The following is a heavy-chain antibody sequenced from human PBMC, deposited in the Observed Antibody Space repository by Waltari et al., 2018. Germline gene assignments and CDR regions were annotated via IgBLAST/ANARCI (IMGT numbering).Heavy chain of an antibody. V-gene: IGHV7-4-1*02. Sequence: QVQLVQSGSELKKPGASVKVSCNASGYRFTDNAMNWVRQAPGHGHQFLGWINTNTHNPFYERGFAGRFVFSLDTSISTVYLEINSLKTEDNAVYYCARELLGGGAFDSWGQGTLVSVSS. CDR3: ARELLGGGAFDS. CDR1: GYRFTDNA. CDR2: INTNTHNP. D-gene: IGHD3-16*01. J-gene: IGHJ4*02.